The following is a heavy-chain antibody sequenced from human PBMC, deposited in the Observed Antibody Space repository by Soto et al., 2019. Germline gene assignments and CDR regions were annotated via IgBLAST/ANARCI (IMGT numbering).Heavy chain of an antibody. Sequence: LRLSCAASGFTFSSFWMSWVRQAPGKGLEWVANIKQDGTEKYDVDSVKGRFTISRDNAKNSLYLQMNSLRAEDTAVYYCARGLFNYYYGMDVWGQGTTVTVSS. CDR3: ARGLFNYYYGMDV. CDR1: GFTFSSFW. J-gene: IGHJ6*02. V-gene: IGHV3-7*01. CDR2: IKQDGTEK.